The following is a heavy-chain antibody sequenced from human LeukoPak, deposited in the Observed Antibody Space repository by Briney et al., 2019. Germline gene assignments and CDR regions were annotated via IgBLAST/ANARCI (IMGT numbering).Heavy chain of an antibody. CDR1: GYTFTGYY. Sequence: ASVKVSCKASGYTFTGYYMHWVRQAPGQGLEWMGWINPNSGGTNYAQKFQGRVTMTRDTSISTAYMELSRLRSDDTAVYYCARVRHSSSWDYFDYWGQGTLVTVSS. CDR2: INPNSGGT. CDR3: ARVRHSSSWDYFDY. D-gene: IGHD6-13*01. J-gene: IGHJ4*02. V-gene: IGHV1-2*02.